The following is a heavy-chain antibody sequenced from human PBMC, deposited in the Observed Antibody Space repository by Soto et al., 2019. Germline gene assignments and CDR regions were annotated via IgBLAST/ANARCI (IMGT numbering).Heavy chain of an antibody. V-gene: IGHV3-30-3*01. CDR3: AREMYYDILTGYYPFDY. CDR1: GFTFSSYA. Sequence: QVQLVESGGGVVQPGRSLRLSCAASGFTFSSYAMHWVRQAPGKGLEWVAVISYDGSNKYYADSVKGRFTISRDNSKNTLYLQMNSLRAEDTAVYYCAREMYYDILTGYYPFDYWGQGTLVTVSS. J-gene: IGHJ4*02. CDR2: ISYDGSNK. D-gene: IGHD3-9*01.